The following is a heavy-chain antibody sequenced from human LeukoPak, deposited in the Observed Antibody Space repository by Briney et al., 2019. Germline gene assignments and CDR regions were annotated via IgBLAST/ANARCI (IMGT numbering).Heavy chain of an antibody. CDR1: GYKFPSYW. Sequence: GESLKISCKASGYKFPSYWIGWVRQLPGKGLEWVGIIYPSDSDTRYSPSFQGQVTISADKSITTTYLQWSSLKASDTAMYFCARLVGTTDYFDYWGQGTLVTVSS. CDR3: ARLVGTTDYFDY. CDR2: IYPSDSDT. J-gene: IGHJ4*02. D-gene: IGHD4-17*01. V-gene: IGHV5-51*01.